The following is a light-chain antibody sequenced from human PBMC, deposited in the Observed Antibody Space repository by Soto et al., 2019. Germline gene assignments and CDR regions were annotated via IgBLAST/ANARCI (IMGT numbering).Light chain of an antibody. J-gene: IGLJ1*01. V-gene: IGLV2-23*01. CDR1: SSDVGSYNL. Sequence: QSALTQPASVSGSPGQSITISCTGTSSDVGSYNLVSWYQRHPGKAPKLMIYEGSKRPSGVSNRFSGSKSGNTASLTISGLQAEDEADYYCCSYAGSSTLYVFGTGTKVTVL. CDR2: EGS. CDR3: CSYAGSSTLYV.